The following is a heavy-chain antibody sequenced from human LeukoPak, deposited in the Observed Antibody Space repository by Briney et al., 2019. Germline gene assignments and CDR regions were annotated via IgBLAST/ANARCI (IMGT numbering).Heavy chain of an antibody. D-gene: IGHD3/OR15-3a*01. V-gene: IGHV3-23*01. CDR1: GFTFSSCA. Sequence: GGSLRLSCAASGFTFSSCAMRWVRQAPGEGLEWVSAISGSGDSTKYADSVKGRFTISRDISKNTLYLQMNSLRHEDTAVYHCAKFIGDFWTGYDYWGQGTLVTVSS. CDR2: ISGSGDST. CDR3: AKFIGDFWTGYDY. J-gene: IGHJ4*02.